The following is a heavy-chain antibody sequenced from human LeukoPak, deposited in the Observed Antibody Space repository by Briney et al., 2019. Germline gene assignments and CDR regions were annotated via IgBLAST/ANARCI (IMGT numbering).Heavy chain of an antibody. CDR3: ARENEGSGWYRTIDY. CDR2: ISVYNGNT. J-gene: IGHJ4*02. Sequence: ASVTVSCTASGYTFTSYGISWVRQAPGQGLEWVGWISVYNGNTNYAQKLQGRVTMTTDTSTSTAYMELRSLRSDDTAVYYCARENEGSGWYRTIDYWGQGTLVTVSS. CDR1: GYTFTSYG. V-gene: IGHV1-18*01. D-gene: IGHD6-19*01.